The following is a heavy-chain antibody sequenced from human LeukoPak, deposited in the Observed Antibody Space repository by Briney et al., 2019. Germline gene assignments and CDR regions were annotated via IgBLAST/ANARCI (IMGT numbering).Heavy chain of an antibody. J-gene: IGHJ5*02. CDR2: IYSSGTT. Sequence: PSETLSLTCTVPGGSISDYYWIWIRRPAGKGLEWIGRIYSSGTTNYNPSLKSRVTMSVDTSKNQFSLKLSSVTAADTAVYYCARERVVSVAGTRARWFDPWGQGTLVTVSS. CDR3: ARERVVSVAGTRARWFDP. V-gene: IGHV4-4*07. D-gene: IGHD6-19*01. CDR1: GGSISDYY.